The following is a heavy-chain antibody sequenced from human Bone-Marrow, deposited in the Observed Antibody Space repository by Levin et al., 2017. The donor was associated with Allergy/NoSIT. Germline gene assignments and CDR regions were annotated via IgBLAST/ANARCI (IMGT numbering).Heavy chain of an antibody. D-gene: IGHD2-8*01. Sequence: PGGSLRLSCVASGFTFSSYDMHWVRQVTGKGLEWVSAIGIAGDSHYLGSVKGRFTISRENAKNSLYLQMNSLRAGDTAVYYCARDKYGMDVWGQGTPVTVSS. CDR3: ARDKYGMDV. V-gene: IGHV3-13*01. CDR2: IGIAGDS. CDR1: GFTFSSYD. J-gene: IGHJ6*02.